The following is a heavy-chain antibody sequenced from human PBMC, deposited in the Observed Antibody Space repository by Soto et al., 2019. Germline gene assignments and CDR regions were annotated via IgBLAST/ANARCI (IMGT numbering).Heavy chain of an antibody. D-gene: IGHD3-22*01. Sequence: LRLSCAASGFSFSSYWMSWVRQVPGKGLEWLANIKQDGSEKNYVDSVKGRFTISRDNAENSLHLQMNSLRVEDTAVYYCARVWDDTSGYRPFNYWGQGTLVTVSS. J-gene: IGHJ4*02. V-gene: IGHV3-7*03. CDR3: ARVWDDTSGYRPFNY. CDR2: IKQDGSEK. CDR1: GFSFSSYW.